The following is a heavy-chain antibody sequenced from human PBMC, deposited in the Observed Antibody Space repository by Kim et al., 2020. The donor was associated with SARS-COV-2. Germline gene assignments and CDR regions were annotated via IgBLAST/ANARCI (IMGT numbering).Heavy chain of an antibody. CDR2: GGT. V-gene: IGHV1-2*02. J-gene: IGHJ4*02. CDR3: ARSSLLDFDY. D-gene: IGHD3-16*02. Sequence: GGTNYATKFQGRVTMTRDTSISTVYLELTSLRSDDTAGYYCARSSLLDFDYWGQGTLVTVSS.